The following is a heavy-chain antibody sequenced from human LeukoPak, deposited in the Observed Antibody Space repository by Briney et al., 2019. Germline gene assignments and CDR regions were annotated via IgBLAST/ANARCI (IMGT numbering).Heavy chain of an antibody. CDR2: IYYSGST. CDR1: SGSISSYY. D-gene: IGHD6-13*01. CDR3: ARVFGYSSSWYLGLDWYFDL. J-gene: IGHJ2*01. Sequence: PSETLSLTCTVSSGSISSYYWSWIRQPPGKGLEWIGYIYYSGSTNYNPSLKSRVTISVDTSKNQFSLKLSSVTAADTAVYYCARVFGYSSSWYLGLDWYFDLWGRGTLVTVSS. V-gene: IGHV4-59*01.